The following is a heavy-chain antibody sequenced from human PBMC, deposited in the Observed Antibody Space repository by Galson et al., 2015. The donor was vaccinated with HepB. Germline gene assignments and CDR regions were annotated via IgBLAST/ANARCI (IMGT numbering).Heavy chain of an antibody. D-gene: IGHD2-2*01. CDR3: ARRSSCYSFDY. CDR1: GFTFSSYC. CDR2: IKQDGSEK. J-gene: IGHJ4*02. Sequence: SLRLSCAASGFTFSSYCMSWVRQAPGKGLEWVANIKQDGSEKYYVDSVKGRFTISRDNAKNSLYLQMNSLRAEDTAVYYCARRSSCYSFDYWGQGTLVTVSS. V-gene: IGHV3-7*03.